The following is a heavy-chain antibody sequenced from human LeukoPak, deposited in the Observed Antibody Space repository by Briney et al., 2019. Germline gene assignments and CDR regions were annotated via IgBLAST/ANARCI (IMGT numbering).Heavy chain of an antibody. CDR1: RFTVSTFA. D-gene: IGHD3-22*01. Sequence: GGSLRLSCAASRFTVSTFAMTWLRQAPGKGLEWVSGISWNSGSIGYADSVKGRFTISRDNAKNSLYLQMNSLRAEDTALYYCAKENSSGLGSYFDYWGQGTLVTVSS. J-gene: IGHJ4*02. CDR3: AKENSSGLGSYFDY. CDR2: ISWNSGSI. V-gene: IGHV3-9*01.